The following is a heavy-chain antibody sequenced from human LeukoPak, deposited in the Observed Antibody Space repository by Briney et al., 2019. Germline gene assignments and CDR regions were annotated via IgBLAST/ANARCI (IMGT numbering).Heavy chain of an antibody. Sequence: SETLSLTCTISSGSISSSSYYWGWIRQPPGKGLEWIADIYYSGSTYYNPSLKSRVSISIDTSNNHFSLRLSSVTAADTALYYCARRRYYDSTGYLDWGQGTQVTVSS. CDR1: SGSISSSSYY. CDR3: ARRRYYDSTGYLD. D-gene: IGHD3-22*01. V-gene: IGHV4-39*02. CDR2: IYYSGST. J-gene: IGHJ1*01.